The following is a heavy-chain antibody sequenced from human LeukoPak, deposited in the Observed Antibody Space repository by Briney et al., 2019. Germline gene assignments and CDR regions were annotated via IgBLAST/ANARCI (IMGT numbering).Heavy chain of an antibody. Sequence: PSETLSLTCAVYGGSFSGYYWSWIRQPPGKGLEWIGEINHSGSTNYNPSLKGRVTISVDTSKNQFSLKLSSVTAADTAVYYCASRTWHYDILTGYAPQAYYFDYWGQGTLVTASS. CDR2: INHSGST. CDR3: ASRTWHYDILTGYAPQAYYFDY. V-gene: IGHV4-34*01. J-gene: IGHJ4*02. D-gene: IGHD3-9*01. CDR1: GGSFSGYY.